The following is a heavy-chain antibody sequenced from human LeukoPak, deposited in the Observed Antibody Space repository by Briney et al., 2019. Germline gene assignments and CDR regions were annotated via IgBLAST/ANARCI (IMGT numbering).Heavy chain of an antibody. Sequence: SETLSLTCAVYGGSFSGYYWSWIRQPPGKGLEWIGEINHSGSTNYNPSLKSRVTISVDTSKNQFSLKLSSVTAADTAVYYCAREGPRTWYSSGWLRYWGQGTLVTVSS. CDR2: INHSGST. V-gene: IGHV4-34*01. CDR1: GGSFSGYY. D-gene: IGHD6-19*01. J-gene: IGHJ4*02. CDR3: AREGPRTWYSSGWLRY.